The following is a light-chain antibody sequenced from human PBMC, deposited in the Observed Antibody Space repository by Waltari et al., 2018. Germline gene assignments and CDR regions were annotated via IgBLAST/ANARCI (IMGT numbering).Light chain of an antibody. J-gene: IGLJ3*02. V-gene: IGLV1-51*01. Sequence: QSVLTQPPSVSAAPGQKVTISCSGSSSNIGNNYVSWYQQIPGAAPKLLIYVNNKRPSGFPDRFSGSKAGTSATLGITGLQTGDEADYYCGTWDSSLNALVFGGGTKLTVL. CDR1: SSNIGNNY. CDR3: GTWDSSLNALV. CDR2: VNN.